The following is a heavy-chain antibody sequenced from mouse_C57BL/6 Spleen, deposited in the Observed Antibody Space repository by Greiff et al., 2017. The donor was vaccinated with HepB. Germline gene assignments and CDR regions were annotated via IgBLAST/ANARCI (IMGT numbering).Heavy chain of an antibody. CDR3: ARLFITTVGVPSY. V-gene: IGHV14-3*01. CDR1: GFNIKNTY. J-gene: IGHJ2*01. D-gene: IGHD1-1*01. Sequence: EVQLKESVAELVRPGASVKLSCTASGFNIKNTYMHWVKQRPEQGLEWIGRIDPANGNTKYAPKFQGKATITADTSSNTAYLQLSSLTSEDTAIYYCARLFITTVGVPSYWGQGTTLTVSS. CDR2: IDPANGNT.